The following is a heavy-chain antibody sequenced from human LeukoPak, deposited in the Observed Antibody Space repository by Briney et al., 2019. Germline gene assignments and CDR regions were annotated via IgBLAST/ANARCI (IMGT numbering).Heavy chain of an antibody. J-gene: IGHJ4*02. D-gene: IGHD6-19*01. CDR1: GFTFSSYS. CDR2: ISSSSSYI. V-gene: IGHV3-21*04. Sequence: GGSLRLSCAASGFTFSSYSMNWVRQAPGKGLEWVSSISSSSSYIYYADSVKGRFTISRDNGKNSLYPQMDSLGADDTAVYYCARWGYSSGWYWIDYWGQGTLVIVSS. CDR3: ARWGYSSGWYWIDY.